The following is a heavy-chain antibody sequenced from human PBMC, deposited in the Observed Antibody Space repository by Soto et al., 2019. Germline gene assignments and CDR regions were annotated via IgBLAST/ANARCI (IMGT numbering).Heavy chain of an antibody. V-gene: IGHV3-20*04. J-gene: IGHJ6*02. Sequence: GGSLRLSCAASGFTFDDYGMSWVRQAPGKGLEWVSGINWNGGSTGYADSVKGRFTISRDNAKNSLYLQMNSLRAEDTALYYCARRDTAMVSYYYYGMDVWGQGTTVTVSS. D-gene: IGHD5-18*01. CDR2: INWNGGST. CDR1: GFTFDDYG. CDR3: ARRDTAMVSYYYYGMDV.